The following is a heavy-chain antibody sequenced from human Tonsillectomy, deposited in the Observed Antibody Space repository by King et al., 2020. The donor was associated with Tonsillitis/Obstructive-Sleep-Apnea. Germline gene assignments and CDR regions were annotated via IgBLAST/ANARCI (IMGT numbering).Heavy chain of an antibody. CDR3: ARDLNWDLYDY. CDR2: INRDGSTT. CDR1: GFRLNDYH. V-gene: IGHV3-74*03. D-gene: IGHD3/OR15-3a*01. Sequence: VQLVESGGGLVQPGGSLRLSCASSGFRLNDYHMHWVRQPPGKGLVWVSRINRDGSTTTYADSGKGRFTISRDNAKNTLYLQMNSLRAEDTALYFCARDLNWDLYDYWGQGTLVTVSS. J-gene: IGHJ4*02.